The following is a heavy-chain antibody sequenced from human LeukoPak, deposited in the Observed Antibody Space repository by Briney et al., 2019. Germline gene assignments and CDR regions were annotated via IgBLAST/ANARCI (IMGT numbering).Heavy chain of an antibody. CDR2: IIPILGIA. J-gene: IGHJ5*02. Sequence: SVKVSCKASGGTFSSYAISWVRQAPGQGLEWMGRIIPILGIANYAQKFQGRVTITADKSTSTAYMELSSLRSEGTAVYYCARGRSSYGYHHWFDPWGQGTLVTVSS. V-gene: IGHV1-69*04. CDR3: ARGRSSYGYHHWFDP. D-gene: IGHD5-18*01. CDR1: GGTFSSYA.